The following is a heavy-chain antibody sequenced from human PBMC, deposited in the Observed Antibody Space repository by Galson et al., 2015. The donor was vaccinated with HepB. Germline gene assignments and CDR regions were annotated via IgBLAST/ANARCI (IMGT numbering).Heavy chain of an antibody. Sequence: SVKVSCKASGGTFSSYAISWVRQAPGQGLEWMGRIIPILGIANYAQKFQGRVTITADKSTSTAYMELGSLRSEDTAVYYCVRDGPAITDWYFDLWGRGTLVTVSS. V-gene: IGHV1-69*04. CDR3: VRDGPAITDWYFDL. D-gene: IGHD2-2*01. J-gene: IGHJ2*01. CDR1: GGTFSSYA. CDR2: IIPILGIA.